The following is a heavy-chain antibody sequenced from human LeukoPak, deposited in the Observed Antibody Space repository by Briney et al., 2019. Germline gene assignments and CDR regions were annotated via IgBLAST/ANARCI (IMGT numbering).Heavy chain of an antibody. J-gene: IGHJ4*02. V-gene: IGHV4-34*01. Sequence: SETLSLTCAVYGGSFSGYYWSWIRQPPGKGLEGIGEINHSGSTNYNPSLKSRVTISVDTSKNQFSLKLSSVTAADAAVYYCARGFPNPGGTMVRGVINFDYWGQGTLVTVSS. CDR3: ARGFPNPGGTMVRGVINFDY. CDR2: INHSGST. D-gene: IGHD3-10*01. CDR1: GGSFSGYY.